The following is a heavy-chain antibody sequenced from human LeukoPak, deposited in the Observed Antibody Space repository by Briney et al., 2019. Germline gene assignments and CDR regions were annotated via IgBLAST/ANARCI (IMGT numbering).Heavy chain of an antibody. CDR2: IYYTET. V-gene: IGHV4-59*08. J-gene: IGHJ4*02. CDR1: GGSVSNYY. D-gene: IGHD1-26*01. CDR3: ARVWTDSGSYYDDRGAFDY. Sequence: SETLSLTCTVSGGSVSNYYWSWIRQSPGKGLEWIGYIYYTETSYNPSLKSRVTISVDTSKNQISLKLSSVTAADTALYYCARVWTDSGSYYDDRGAFDYWGQGTLVTVSS.